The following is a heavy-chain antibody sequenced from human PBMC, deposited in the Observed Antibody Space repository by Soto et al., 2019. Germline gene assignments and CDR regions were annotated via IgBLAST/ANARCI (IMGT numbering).Heavy chain of an antibody. CDR2: IKSKTDGGTT. D-gene: IGHD2-2*01. J-gene: IGHJ6*02. CDR1: GFTFSNAW. Sequence: AGSLRLSCAASGFTFSNAWMSWVRQAPGQGLELVGRIKSKTDGGTTDYAAPVKGRFTISRDDSKNTLYLQMNSLKTEDTAVYYCTPAVYQLPLIYYCGMDVWGQGTTVPVSS. CDR3: TPAVYQLPLIYYCGMDV. V-gene: IGHV3-15*01.